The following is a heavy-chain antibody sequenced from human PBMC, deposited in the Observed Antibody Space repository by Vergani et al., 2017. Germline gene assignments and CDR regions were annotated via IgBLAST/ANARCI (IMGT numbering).Heavy chain of an antibody. D-gene: IGHD3/OR15-3a*01. CDR3: ARGQTGYSRDWSTYFFYMDV. V-gene: IGHV4-30-4*01. J-gene: IGHJ6*03. Sequence: QVQLQESGPGLLKPSQTLSLTCTVSGGSLSSGSYYWSWVRQRPGKGLEWIGYIYNSGTTYYNPSLGGRVTMSIDKSKNHFSLTLTSVTAADSAFYFCARGQTGYSRDWSTYFFYMDVWGKGTTVTVSS. CDR2: IYNSGTT. CDR1: GGSLSSGSYY.